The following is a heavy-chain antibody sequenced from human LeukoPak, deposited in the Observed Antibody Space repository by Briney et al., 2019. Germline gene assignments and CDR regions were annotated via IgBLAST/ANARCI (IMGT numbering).Heavy chain of an antibody. CDR3: ARGGGFCGGDCYGIDY. Sequence: PGGSLRLSCAASGFTFGPYSMNWVRQAPGKGLEWVSSVSSRSSYINYADSVKGRFTISRDDAKNSLYLQMNSLRAEDTAVYYCARGGGFCGGDCYGIDYWGQGTLVTVSS. CDR2: VSSRSSYI. CDR1: GFTFGPYS. J-gene: IGHJ4*02. D-gene: IGHD2-21*01. V-gene: IGHV3-21*01.